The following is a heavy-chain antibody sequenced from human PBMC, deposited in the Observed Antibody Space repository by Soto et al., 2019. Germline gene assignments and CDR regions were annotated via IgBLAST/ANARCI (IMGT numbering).Heavy chain of an antibody. CDR3: AKSPRGEMATD. J-gene: IGHJ4*02. CDR2: INTYNGMT. V-gene: IGHV1-18*01. D-gene: IGHD5-12*01. Sequence: QVQLVQSGGEVKKPGASVTVSCKASGYTFINYHITWVRQAPGQGLEWMAWINTYNGMTDYAQRFQGRVTMTRDTSTSTASMELRNRGSDATAVYFCAKSPRGEMATDWGQGTLVTVSS. CDR1: GYTFINYH.